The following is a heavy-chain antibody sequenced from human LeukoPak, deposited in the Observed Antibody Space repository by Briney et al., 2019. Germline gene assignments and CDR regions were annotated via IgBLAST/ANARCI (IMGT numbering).Heavy chain of an antibody. CDR2: INANSGGT. CDR1: GNSFTDYY. V-gene: IGHV1-2*02. J-gene: IGHJ1*01. Sequence: ASVKVSCKSSGNSFTDYYIHWMRQAPGQGLEWMGCINANSGGTKHAQNFQGRVTMTRDTYIATAYMELSGLRSDDTAIYYCATGGLTTFGVGEHWGQGALITVSS. D-gene: IGHD3-3*01. CDR3: ATGGLTTFGVGEH.